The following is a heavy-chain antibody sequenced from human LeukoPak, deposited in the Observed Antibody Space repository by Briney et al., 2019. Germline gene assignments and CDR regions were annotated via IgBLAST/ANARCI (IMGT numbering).Heavy chain of an antibody. V-gene: IGHV3-48*01. CDR3: ARERHSSGWHPA. D-gene: IGHD6-19*01. Sequence: PGGSLRLSCAASGFTFSSYSMNRVRQAPGKGLEWVSYISSSSSTIYYADSVKGRFTISRDNAKNSLYLQMNSLRAEDTAVYYCARERHSSGWHPAGGQGTLVTVSS. CDR1: GFTFSSYS. CDR2: ISSSSSTI. J-gene: IGHJ4*02.